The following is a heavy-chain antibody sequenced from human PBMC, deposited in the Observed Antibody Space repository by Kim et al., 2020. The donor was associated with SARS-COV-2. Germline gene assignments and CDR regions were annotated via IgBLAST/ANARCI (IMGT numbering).Heavy chain of an antibody. CDR3: ALSGGISGYYYYYYGMDV. D-gene: IGHD2-15*01. CDR2: MNPNSGNT. V-gene: IGHV1-8*01. CDR1: GYTFTSYD. Sequence: ASVKVSCKASGYTFTSYDINWVRQATGQGLEWMGWMNPNSGNTGYAQKFQGRVTMTRNTSISTAYMELSSLRSEDTAVYYCALSGGISGYYYYYYGMDVWGQGTTVTVSS. J-gene: IGHJ6*02.